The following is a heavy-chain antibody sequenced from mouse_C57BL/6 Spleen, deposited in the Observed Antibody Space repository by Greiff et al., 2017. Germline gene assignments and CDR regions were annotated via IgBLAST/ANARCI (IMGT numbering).Heavy chain of an antibody. CDR2: ISDGGSYT. CDR3: ARDRTRYGSSYPYAMDY. Sequence: EVQRVESGGGLVKPGGSLKLSCAASGFTFSGYAMSWVRQTPEKRLEWVATISDGGSYTYYPDNVKGRFTISRDNAKNNLYLQMSHLKSEDTAMYYCARDRTRYGSSYPYAMDYWGQGTSVTVSS. D-gene: IGHD1-1*01. CDR1: GFTFSGYA. J-gene: IGHJ4*01. V-gene: IGHV5-4*01.